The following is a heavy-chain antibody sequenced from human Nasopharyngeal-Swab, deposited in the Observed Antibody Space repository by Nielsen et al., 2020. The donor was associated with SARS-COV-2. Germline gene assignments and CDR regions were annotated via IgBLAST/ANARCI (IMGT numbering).Heavy chain of an antibody. CDR3: ARDAPAHYGAFY. CDR2: ISYDGSKK. CDR1: GFTFSVYG. Sequence: GESLKISCAGSGFTFSVYGMHWVRQAPGKGLEWVTIISYDGSKKDYADSVKGRFTISRDNSKNTLYLQMDSLRGEDTAVYYCARDAPAHYGAFYWGRGTLVTVSP. J-gene: IGHJ4*02. D-gene: IGHD4-17*01. V-gene: IGHV3-30*03.